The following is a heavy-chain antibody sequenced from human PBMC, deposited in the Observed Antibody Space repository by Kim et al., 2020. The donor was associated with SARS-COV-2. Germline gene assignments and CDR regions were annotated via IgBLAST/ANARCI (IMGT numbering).Heavy chain of an antibody. V-gene: IGHV3-49*03. Sequence: GGSLRLSCTASGFTFDDYYMSWFRQTPGKGLEWVGFIRSTTYGGTTAYAASVKGRFTISRDDSKSVAYLEMTSLNTEDTAVYYCSRFKVTGGTFDFWGQGTLVTVSS. CDR3: SRFKVTGGTFDF. CDR2: IRSTTYGGTT. D-gene: IGHD1-26*01. J-gene: IGHJ4*02. CDR1: GFTFDDYY.